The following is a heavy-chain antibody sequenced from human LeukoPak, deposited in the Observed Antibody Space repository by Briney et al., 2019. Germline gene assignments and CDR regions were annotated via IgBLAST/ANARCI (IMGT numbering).Heavy chain of an antibody. CDR2: ISWNSGSI. CDR3: AKESRDCSSTSCQGYFDL. V-gene: IGHV3-9*01. J-gene: IGHJ2*01. D-gene: IGHD2-2*01. Sequence: GGSLRLSCAASGFTFDHYAMHWVRQAPGKGLEWVSGISWNSGSIGYADSVKGRFTISRDNSKNTLYLQMNSLRAEDTAVYYCAKESRDCSSTSCQGYFDLWGRGTLVTVSS. CDR1: GFTFDHYA.